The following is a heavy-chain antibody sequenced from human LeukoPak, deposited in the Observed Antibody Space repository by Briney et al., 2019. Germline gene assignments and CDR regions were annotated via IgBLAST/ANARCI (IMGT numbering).Heavy chain of an antibody. V-gene: IGHV4-59*01. Sequence: PSETLSLTCTVSGGSISSYYWSWIRQPPGKGLEWIGYIYYTGSTNYNPSLKSRVTISVDTPKNQFSLKLNSVTAADTAVYYCARGLITIVGGDSWFDPWGQGTLVTVSS. CDR3: ARGLITIVGGDSWFDP. CDR2: IYYTGST. J-gene: IGHJ5*02. D-gene: IGHD3-10*01. CDR1: GGSISSYY.